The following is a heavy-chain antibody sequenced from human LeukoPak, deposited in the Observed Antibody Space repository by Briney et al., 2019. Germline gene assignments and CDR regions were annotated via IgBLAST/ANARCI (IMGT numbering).Heavy chain of an antibody. D-gene: IGHD6-25*01. CDR1: GGSISSSNYF. Sequence: SETLSLTCTVSGGSISSSNYFWGWIRQPPGKGLEWIGDIYYSGSTYYNPSLKSRVTISVDTSKNQFSLQLSSVTVADTAVYSCARQLYSSATVWGQGTTVTVSS. V-gene: IGHV4-39*01. J-gene: IGHJ6*02. CDR3: ARQLYSSATV. CDR2: IYYSGST.